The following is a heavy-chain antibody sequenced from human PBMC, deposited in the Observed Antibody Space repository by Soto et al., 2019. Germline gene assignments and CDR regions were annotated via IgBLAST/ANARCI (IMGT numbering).Heavy chain of an antibody. CDR3: ARGRYGDY. Sequence: QVHLVQSGAEVKKPGASVKVSCKASGYTFTSYGITWVRQAPGQGLEWMGWISAHNGNTDYEQKLQGRVIVTRDTSTSTASMELRGLISDATAVYYCARGRYGDYWGQGDLVTVSS. D-gene: IGHD1-1*01. CDR2: ISAHNGNT. CDR1: GYTFTSYG. V-gene: IGHV1-18*01. J-gene: IGHJ4*02.